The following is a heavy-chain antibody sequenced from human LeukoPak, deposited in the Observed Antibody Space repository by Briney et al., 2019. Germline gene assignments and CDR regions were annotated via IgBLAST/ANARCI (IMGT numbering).Heavy chain of an antibody. CDR1: GFTVSNNY. J-gene: IGHJ4*02. V-gene: IGHV3-53*01. CDR3: ARELSRYYDSSGYRDY. CDR2: IYSGGDT. Sequence: GGSLRLSCAASGFTVSNNYMSWVRQAPGKGLEWVSIIYSGGDTYYADSVKGRFTISRDNSKNTLSLQMNSLRAEDTAVYYCARELSRYYDSSGYRDYWGQGTLVTVSS. D-gene: IGHD3-22*01.